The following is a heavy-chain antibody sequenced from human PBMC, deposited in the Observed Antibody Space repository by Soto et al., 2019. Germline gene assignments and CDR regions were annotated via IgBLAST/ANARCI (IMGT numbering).Heavy chain of an antibody. CDR2: IYPGDSDA. V-gene: IGHV5-51*01. CDR1: GYSFTSYW. D-gene: IGHD5-18*01. CDR3: ATDTARTYYYGMDV. Sequence: GESLKISCKGSGYSFTSYWIGWVRQMPGKGLEWMGIIYPGDSDARYSPSFEGQVTISVDKSTSTAYLQWSSLKASDTAMYYCATDTARTYYYGMDVWGQGTTVTVSS. J-gene: IGHJ6*02.